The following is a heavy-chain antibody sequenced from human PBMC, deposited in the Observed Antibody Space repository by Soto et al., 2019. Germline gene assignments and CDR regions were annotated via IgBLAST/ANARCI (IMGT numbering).Heavy chain of an antibody. D-gene: IGHD1-26*01. Sequence: QITLKESGPTLVKPTQTLTLTCTFSGFSLSTSGVGVGWIRQPPGKALEWLALIYWDDDKRYSPSLKSRLTITKDTSKNLVVLTMTNMDPVDTATYYCAHATPEVGATPNGAFDIWGQGTMVTVSS. CDR3: AHATPEVGATPNGAFDI. J-gene: IGHJ3*02. CDR1: GFSLSTSGVG. CDR2: IYWDDDK. V-gene: IGHV2-5*02.